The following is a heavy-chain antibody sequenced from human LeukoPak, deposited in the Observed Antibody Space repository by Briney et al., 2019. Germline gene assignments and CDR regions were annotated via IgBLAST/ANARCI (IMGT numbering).Heavy chain of an antibody. V-gene: IGHV3-30*04. D-gene: IGHD3-10*01. J-gene: IGHJ6*03. CDR1: GFTFSSYV. CDR3: ARATTMVRGVSRYYYYYMDV. CDR2: ISYDGSNE. Sequence: PGGSLRLSCAASGFTFSSYVMHWVRQAPGKGLEWVAIISYDGSNEYYADSVKGRFTISRDNSKNTLYLQMNSLRAEDTAVYYCARATTMVRGVSRYYYYYMDVWGKGTTVTISS.